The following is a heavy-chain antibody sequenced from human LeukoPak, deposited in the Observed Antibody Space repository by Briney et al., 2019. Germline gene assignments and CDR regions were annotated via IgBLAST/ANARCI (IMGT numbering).Heavy chain of an antibody. V-gene: IGHV4-59*01. CDR1: GGSISSYY. CDR2: IYYSGST. J-gene: IGHJ3*02. CDR3: ASGEYCGGDCQGAFDI. D-gene: IGHD2-21*02. Sequence: KPSETLSLTCTVSGGSISSYYWSWIRQPPGKGLEWIGYIYYSGSTNYNPSLKSRVTISVDTSKNQFSLKLSSVTAADTAVYYCASGEYCGGDCQGAFDIWGQGTMVTVSS.